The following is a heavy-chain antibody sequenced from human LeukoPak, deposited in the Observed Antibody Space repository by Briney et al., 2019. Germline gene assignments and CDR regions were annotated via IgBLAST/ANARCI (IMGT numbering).Heavy chain of an antibody. CDR3: AKEGIAVAGEMATPDPFDI. CDR2: INTDGSST. CDR1: GFTFSSYW. Sequence: PGGSLRLSCAASGFTFSSYWMHWVRQAPGKGLVWVSRINTDGSSTSYADSVKGRFTISRDNAKNTLYLQMNSLRAEDTAVYYCAKEGIAVAGEMATPDPFDIWGQGTMVTVSS. V-gene: IGHV3-74*01. J-gene: IGHJ3*02. D-gene: IGHD6-19*01.